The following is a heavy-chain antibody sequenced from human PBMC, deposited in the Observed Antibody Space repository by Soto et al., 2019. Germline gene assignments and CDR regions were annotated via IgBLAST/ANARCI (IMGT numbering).Heavy chain of an antibody. CDR1: GGSISSYY. D-gene: IGHD6-13*01. Sequence: LETLSLTCTFSGGSISSYYWSLIRQPPGKGLEWIGYIYYSGSTNYNPSLKSRVTISVDTSKNQFSLKLSSVTAADTAVYYCASSNIAATGFYYYGMDVWGRGTTVTVSS. V-gene: IGHV4-59*01. CDR2: IYYSGST. CDR3: ASSNIAATGFYYYGMDV. J-gene: IGHJ6*02.